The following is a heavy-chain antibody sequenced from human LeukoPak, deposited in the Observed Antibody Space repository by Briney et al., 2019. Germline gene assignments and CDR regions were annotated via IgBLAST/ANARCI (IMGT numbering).Heavy chain of an antibody. CDR1: GFTFSSYG. J-gene: IGHJ6*02. CDR3: AKDRTPSSYYYYGMDV. CDR2: ISYDGSNK. Sequence: GRSLRLSCAASGFTFSSYGMHWVRQAPGKGLEWVAVISYDGSNKYYADSVKGRFTISRDNSKNTLYLQMNSLRAEDTAVYYCAKDRTPSSYYYYGMDVWGQGTMVTVSS. V-gene: IGHV3-30*18. D-gene: IGHD2-15*01.